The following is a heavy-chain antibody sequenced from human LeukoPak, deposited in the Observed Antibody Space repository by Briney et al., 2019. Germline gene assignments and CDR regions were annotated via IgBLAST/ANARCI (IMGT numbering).Heavy chain of an antibody. CDR3: ARVTGPIAVAGTNWFDP. V-gene: IGHV3-66*01. J-gene: IGHJ5*02. CDR1: GFTVSSNY. D-gene: IGHD6-19*01. CDR2: IYSGGST. Sequence: GGSLRLSRAASGFTVSSNYMSWVRQAPGKGLEWVSVIYSGGSTYYADSVKGRFTISRDNSKNTLYLQMNSLRAEDTAVYYCARVTGPIAVAGTNWFDPWGQGTLVTVSS.